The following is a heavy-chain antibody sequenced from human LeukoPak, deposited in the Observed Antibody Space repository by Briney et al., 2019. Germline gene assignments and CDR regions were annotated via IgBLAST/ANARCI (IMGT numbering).Heavy chain of an antibody. CDR1: GFTFSSYA. J-gene: IGHJ6*02. CDR2: ISSSSSYI. Sequence: GGSLRLSCAASGFTFSSYAMSWVRQAPGKGLEWVSSISSSSSYIYYADSVKGRFTISRGNAKNSLYLQMNSLRAEDTAVYYCAREWAYCSGGSCYTPYYYYGMDVWGQGTTVTVSS. V-gene: IGHV3-21*01. D-gene: IGHD2-15*01. CDR3: AREWAYCSGGSCYTPYYYYGMDV.